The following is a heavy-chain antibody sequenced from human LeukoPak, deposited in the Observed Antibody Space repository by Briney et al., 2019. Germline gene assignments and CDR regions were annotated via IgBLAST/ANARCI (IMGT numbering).Heavy chain of an antibody. CDR3: ARISHSGSVDY. V-gene: IGHV4-59*08. D-gene: IGHD1-26*01. CDR2: IYYSGRT. CDR1: GGSISNYY. Sequence: KPSETLSLTCSVSGGSISNYYWSWIRQPPGKGLEWIGYIYYSGRTSYNPSLKSRVTISVDTSKNQFSLKLSSVTAADTAVHYCARISHSGSVDYWGQGTLVTVSS. J-gene: IGHJ4*02.